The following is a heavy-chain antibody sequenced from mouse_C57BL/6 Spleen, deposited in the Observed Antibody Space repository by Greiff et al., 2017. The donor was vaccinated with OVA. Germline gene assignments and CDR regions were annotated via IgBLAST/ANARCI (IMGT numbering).Heavy chain of an antibody. CDR3: AQIDGNPWFAY. CDR2: IWWNDDK. CDR1: GFSLSTSNMG. D-gene: IGHD2-1*01. V-gene: IGHV8-5*01. Sequence: QVQLKESGPGILQPSQTLSLTCSFSGFSLSTSNMGIGWIRQPSGMGLDWLAHIWWNDDKYYNPSLKSRLTISKDTSNNQIFHKLTSMDTAENATYYCAQIDGNPWFAYWGQGTLVTVSA. J-gene: IGHJ3*01.